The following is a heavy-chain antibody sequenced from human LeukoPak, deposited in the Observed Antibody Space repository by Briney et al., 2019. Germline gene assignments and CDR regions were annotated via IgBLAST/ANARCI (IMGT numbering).Heavy chain of an antibody. CDR3: ARQRGYCSGGSCPNWFDP. Sequence: GESLKISCKGSGYSFTSYWIGWVRQMPGKGLEWMGIIYPGDSGTRYSPPFQGQVTISADKSISTAYLQWSSLKASDTAMYYCARQRGYCSGGSCPNWFDPWGQGTLVTVSS. CDR1: GYSFTSYW. V-gene: IGHV5-51*01. J-gene: IGHJ5*02. CDR2: IYPGDSGT. D-gene: IGHD2-15*01.